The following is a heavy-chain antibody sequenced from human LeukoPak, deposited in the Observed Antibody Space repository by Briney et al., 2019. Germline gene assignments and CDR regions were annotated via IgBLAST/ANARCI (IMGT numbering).Heavy chain of an antibody. J-gene: IGHJ4*02. V-gene: IGHV3-7*05. D-gene: IGHD4-23*01. CDR3: AREARGSGGKDY. CDR2: IKQGGSEK. Sequence: GGSLRLSCAASGFTFSSHWMTWVRQAPGKGLEWVANIKQGGSEKHYVDSVKGRFTISRDDAENSLYLQMNSLTVEDTAVYYCAREARGSGGKDYWGQRTLVTVSS. CDR1: GFTFSSHW.